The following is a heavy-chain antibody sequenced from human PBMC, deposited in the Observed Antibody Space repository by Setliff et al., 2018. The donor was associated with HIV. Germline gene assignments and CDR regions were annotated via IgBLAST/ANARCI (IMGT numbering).Heavy chain of an antibody. CDR2: INPSGGST. V-gene: IGHV1-46*01. CDR1: GYTFTSYD. J-gene: IGHJ4*02. D-gene: IGHD3-22*01. Sequence: ASVKVSCKASGYTFTSYDINWVRQATGQGLEWMGIINPSGGSTSYAQKFQGRVTMTRDTSTSTVYMELSSLRSEDTAVYYCARVEYYYDSSGYYYDYWGQGTLVTVSS. CDR3: ARVEYYYDSSGYYYDY.